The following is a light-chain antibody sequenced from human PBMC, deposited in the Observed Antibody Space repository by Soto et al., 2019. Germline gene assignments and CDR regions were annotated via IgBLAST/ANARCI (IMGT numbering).Light chain of an antibody. J-gene: IGLJ2*01. V-gene: IGLV1-44*01. CDR1: SSNIGSNT. Sequence: QPVLTQPPSASGTPGQRVTISCSGSSSNIGSNTVNWYQQLPGTAPKLLIYSNNQRPSGVPDRFSGSKSGTSASLAISGLQSEDEADYYCAAWEDSLNGVVVGGGTKVTVL. CDR2: SNN. CDR3: AAWEDSLNGVV.